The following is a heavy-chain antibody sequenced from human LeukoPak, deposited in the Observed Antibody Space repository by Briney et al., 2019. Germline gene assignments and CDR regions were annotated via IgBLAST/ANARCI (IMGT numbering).Heavy chain of an antibody. Sequence: GASVTVSCKASGFVFTSYGFTWVRQAPGQGLEWMGRINPNSGGTNYAQKFQGRVTMTRDTSISTAYMELSRLRSDDTAVYYCARDTGDTGNWGQGTLVTVSS. CDR1: GFVFTSYG. CDR2: INPNSGGT. D-gene: IGHD7-27*01. J-gene: IGHJ4*02. CDR3: ARDTGDTGN. V-gene: IGHV1-2*06.